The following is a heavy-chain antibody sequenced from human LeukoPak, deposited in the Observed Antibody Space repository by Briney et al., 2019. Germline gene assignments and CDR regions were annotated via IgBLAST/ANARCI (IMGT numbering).Heavy chain of an antibody. CDR1: GFTFSSYG. J-gene: IGHJ6*02. D-gene: IGHD5-12*01. V-gene: IGHV3-30*18. CDR3: AKILYSGYESTDYYYYGMDV. CDR2: ISYDGSNK. Sequence: GGSLRLSCAASGFTFSSYGMHWVRQAPGKGLEWVAVISYDGSNKYYADSVKGRFTISRDNSKNTLYLQMNSLRAEDTAVCYCAKILYSGYESTDYYYYGMDVWGQGTTVTVSS.